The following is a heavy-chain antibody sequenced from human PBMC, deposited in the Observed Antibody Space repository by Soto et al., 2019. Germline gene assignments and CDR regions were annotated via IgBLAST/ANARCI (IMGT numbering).Heavy chain of an antibody. V-gene: IGHV1-8*01. CDR2: MNPNSGNT. CDR1: VYTFTSYD. D-gene: IGHD3-22*01. Sequence: QVQLVQSGAEVKKPGASVKVSCKASVYTFTSYDINWVRQATGQGLEWMGWMNPNSGNTGYAQKFQGRVTMTRNTSISTAYMELSSLRSEDTAVYYCARVGYYYDSSAYYLSFDYWGQGTLVTVST. J-gene: IGHJ4*02. CDR3: ARVGYYYDSSAYYLSFDY.